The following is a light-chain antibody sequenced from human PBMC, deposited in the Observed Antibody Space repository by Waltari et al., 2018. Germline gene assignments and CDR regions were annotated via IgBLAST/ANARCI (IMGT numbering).Light chain of an antibody. Sequence: EIVLTQSPATLALSPGERATLSCRASQSVSNYLAWYQQKSGQAPRLPMYDASIRATGIPARFSGSGSGTDFTLTISSLEPEDSAVYYCQQRSGWPPVLIFGQGTRLEIK. CDR2: DAS. J-gene: IGKJ5*01. V-gene: IGKV3-11*01. CDR1: QSVSNY. CDR3: QQRSGWPPVLI.